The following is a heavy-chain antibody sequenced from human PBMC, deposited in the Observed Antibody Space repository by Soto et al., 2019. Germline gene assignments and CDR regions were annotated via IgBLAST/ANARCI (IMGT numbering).Heavy chain of an antibody. D-gene: IGHD4-17*01. CDR3: VLTTVVTELFDY. J-gene: IGHJ4*02. Sequence: GGSLRLSCVVSGFTFSTCWMNWVRQAPGEGLVWVARINRDGTTTTYADSVKGRFTISRDNSKNTLYLQMSSLRVEDTAVYYCVLTTVVTELFDYWGQGTLVTVSS. V-gene: IGHV3-74*03. CDR2: INRDGTTT. CDR1: GFTFSTCW.